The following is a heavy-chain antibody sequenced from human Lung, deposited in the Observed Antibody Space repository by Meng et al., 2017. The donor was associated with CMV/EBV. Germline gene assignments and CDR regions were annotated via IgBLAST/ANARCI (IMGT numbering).Heavy chain of an antibody. CDR2: INTNTGKP. D-gene: IGHD6-25*01. V-gene: IGHV7-4-1*02. CDR3: ARDSEAADY. J-gene: IGHJ4*02. CDR1: GYTFTTYG. Sequence: QVQLVQLGAELKKPGASVRISCKASGYTFTTYGMNWVRQAPGQGLEWMGWINTNTGKPTYAQGLTGRFVFSLDTSDSTAYLQISSLKAEDTAVYYCARDSEAADYWGQGTLVTVSS.